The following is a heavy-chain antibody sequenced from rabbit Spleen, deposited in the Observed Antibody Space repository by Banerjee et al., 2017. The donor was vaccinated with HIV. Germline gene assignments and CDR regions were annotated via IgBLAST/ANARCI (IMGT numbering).Heavy chain of an antibody. CDR1: GFSFSSNHW. J-gene: IGHJ6*01. D-gene: IGHD1-1*01. CDR2: IDTGSSGFT. V-gene: IGHV1S45*01. Sequence: QQQLEESGGGLVKPGGTLTLTCTASGFSFSSNHWICWVRQAPGKGLEWIACIDTGSSGFTYFASWAKGRFTISKTSSTTVTLQMTSLTAADTATYFCARDTSSSFSSYGMDLWGPGTLVTVS. CDR3: ARDTSSSFSSYGMDL.